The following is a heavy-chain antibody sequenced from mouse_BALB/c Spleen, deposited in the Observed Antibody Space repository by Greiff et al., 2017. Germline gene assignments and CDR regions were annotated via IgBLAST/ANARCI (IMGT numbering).Heavy chain of an antibody. V-gene: IGHV1-5*01. J-gene: IGHJ3*01. CDR2: IYPGNSDT. CDR3: TRSDDGYYVLAY. D-gene: IGHD2-3*01. Sequence: VHVKQSGTVLARPGASVKMSCKASGYTFTSYWMHWVKQRPGQGLEWIGAIYPGNSDTSYNQKFKGKAKLTAVTSTSTAYMELSSLTNEDSAVYYCTRSDDGYYVLAYWGQGTLVTVSA. CDR1: GYTFTSYW.